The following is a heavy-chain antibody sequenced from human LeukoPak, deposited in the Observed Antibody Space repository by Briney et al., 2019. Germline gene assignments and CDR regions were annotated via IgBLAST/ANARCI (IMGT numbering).Heavy chain of an antibody. Sequence: GGSLRLSCAASGFTFSTYRMNWVRQAPGKGLEWVSYFSSSSGTMYYADSVRGRFTISRDIAKNSLYLQMNSRRAEDTAVYYCATVGSSWFYDYWGQGTLVTVSS. V-gene: IGHV3-48*01. CDR2: FSSSSGTM. J-gene: IGHJ4*02. D-gene: IGHD6-13*01. CDR1: GFTFSTYR. CDR3: ATVGSSWFYDY.